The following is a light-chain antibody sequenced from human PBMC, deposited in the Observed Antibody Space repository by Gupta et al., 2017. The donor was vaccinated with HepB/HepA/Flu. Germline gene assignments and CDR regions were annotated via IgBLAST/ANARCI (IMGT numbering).Light chain of an antibody. V-gene: IGLV2-8*01. Sequence: QSALTQPPSASGSHGQSVTISCTGTSSDVGGYNYVSWYQQHPGKAPKPIIYEVSKRPAGVPDRFSGSKSGNTASLTVSGLQAEDEADYYCSSYAGSNKGVFGGGTKLTVL. CDR2: EVS. CDR1: SSDVGGYNY. J-gene: IGLJ2*01. CDR3: SSYAGSNKGV.